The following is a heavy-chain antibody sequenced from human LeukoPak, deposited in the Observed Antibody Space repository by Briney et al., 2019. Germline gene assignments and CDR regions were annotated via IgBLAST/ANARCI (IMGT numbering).Heavy chain of an antibody. J-gene: IGHJ4*02. CDR2: INHSGST. CDR1: GGSFSGYY. V-gene: IGHV4-34*01. D-gene: IGHD2-15*01. CDR3: ARDKYLGYCSGGSCSFLKYYFDY. Sequence: SETLSLTCAVYGGSFSGYYWSWIRQPPGKGLEWIGEINHSGSTNYNPSLKSRVTISVDTSKDQFSLKLSSVTAADTAVYYCARDKYLGYCSGGSCSFLKYYFDYWGQGTLVTVSS.